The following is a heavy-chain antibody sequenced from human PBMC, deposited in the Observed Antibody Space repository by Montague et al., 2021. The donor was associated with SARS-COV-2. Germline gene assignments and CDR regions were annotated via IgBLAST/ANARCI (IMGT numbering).Heavy chain of an antibody. J-gene: IGHJ4*02. CDR2: IYYSGST. Sequence: SETLSLTCTVSGGSVSSGIYYWSWIRQPPGKGLEWIGYIYYSGSTAYYPSLKSRVTISVDTSKNQFSLQLSSVTAADTAVYYCASVNTAGAYWGQGTLVTVSS. CDR3: ASVNTAGAY. CDR1: GGSVSSGIYY. V-gene: IGHV4-61*01. D-gene: IGHD7-27*01.